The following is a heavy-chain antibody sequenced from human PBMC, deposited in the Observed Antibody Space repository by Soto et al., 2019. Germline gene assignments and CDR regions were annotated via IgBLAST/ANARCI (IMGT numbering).Heavy chain of an antibody. V-gene: IGHV4-59*01. CDR1: GTSISSYY. CDR3: ARYNWYAVDS. D-gene: IGHD1-1*01. Sequence: SETLSLTCTVSGTSISSYYWSWIRQPPVKGLEWIANIHYSGTTNYNPSLASRVTLSVDTSKNQFSLKMNSVTAADRAMDFCARYNWYAVDSWGRGTLVTV. CDR2: IHYSGTT. J-gene: IGHJ5*01.